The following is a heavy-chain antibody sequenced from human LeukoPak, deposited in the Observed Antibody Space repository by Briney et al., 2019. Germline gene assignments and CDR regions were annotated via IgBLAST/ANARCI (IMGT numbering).Heavy chain of an antibody. V-gene: IGHV4-34*01. Sequence: SETLSLTCAVYGGSFSGYCWSWIRQPPGKGLEWIGEINHSGSTNYNPSLKSRVTISVDTSKNQFSLKLSSVTAADTAVYYCASLIAVATNWGQGTLVTVSS. CDR1: GGSFSGYC. CDR3: ASLIAVATN. CDR2: INHSGST. J-gene: IGHJ4*02. D-gene: IGHD6-19*01.